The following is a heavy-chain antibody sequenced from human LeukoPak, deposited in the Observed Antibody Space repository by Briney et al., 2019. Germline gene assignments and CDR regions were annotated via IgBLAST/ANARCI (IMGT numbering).Heavy chain of an antibody. CDR3: ARVSLTMVRGVLTYYYYGMDV. CDR2: MNPNSGNT. Sequence: EASVKVSCKASGYTFTSYDINWVRQATGQGLEWMGWMNPNSGNTGYAQKFQGRVTMTRNTSISTAYMELRSLRSDDTAVYYCARVSLTMVRGVLTYYYYGMDVWGQGTTVTVSS. V-gene: IGHV1-8*01. J-gene: IGHJ6*02. D-gene: IGHD3-10*01. CDR1: GYTFTSYD.